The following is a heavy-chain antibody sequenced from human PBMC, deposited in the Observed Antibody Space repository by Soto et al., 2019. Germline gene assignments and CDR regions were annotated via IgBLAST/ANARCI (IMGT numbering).Heavy chain of an antibody. CDR1: GFTFSSYA. V-gene: IGHV3-23*01. D-gene: IGHD6-13*01. J-gene: IGHJ6*02. CDR3: ARDLYGSRWSPARESYYYDALDV. Sequence: LRLSCAASGFTFSSYAMSWVRQAPGKGLEWVSAISGSGGSTYYADSVKGRFTISRDNSNNTLYLQMNSLRAEDTAASYCARDLYGSRWSPARESYYYDALDVWGQGTTLTVSS. CDR2: ISGSGGST.